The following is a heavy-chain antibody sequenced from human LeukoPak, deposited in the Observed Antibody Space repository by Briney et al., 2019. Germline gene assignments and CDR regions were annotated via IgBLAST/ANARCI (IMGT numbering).Heavy chain of an antibody. J-gene: IGHJ4*02. CDR3: AKGALTMIKMVTPFDY. D-gene: IGHD3-22*01. CDR2: ISGSGGST. V-gene: IGHV3-23*01. Sequence: GGSLRLSCAAPGITFSSYDMSWVRQAPGKGLEWVSGISGSGGSTYYTDSVKGRFTISRDNSKNTLYLQVKSLSGDDTAVYYCAKGALTMIKMVTPFDYWGQGTLVTVSS. CDR1: GITFSSYD.